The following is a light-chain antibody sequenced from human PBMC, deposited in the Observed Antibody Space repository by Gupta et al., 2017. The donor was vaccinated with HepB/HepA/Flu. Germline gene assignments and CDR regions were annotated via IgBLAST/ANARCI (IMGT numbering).Light chain of an antibody. CDR2: DDN. J-gene: IGLJ1*01. V-gene: IGLV2-8*01. Sequence: QSALTQPTYASGSPGQSVTISCTGTSRDVGSYNFVSWYQQHPHKAPIRILYDDNKRPSGVPDRFSGSKSGNTASLTVSGLQAEDEAEYYCSSYADNNNYVFGTGTWVTVL. CDR1: SRDVGSYNF. CDR3: SSYADNNNYV.